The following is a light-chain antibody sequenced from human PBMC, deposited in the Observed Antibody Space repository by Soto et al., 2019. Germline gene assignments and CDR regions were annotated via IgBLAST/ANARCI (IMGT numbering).Light chain of an antibody. CDR2: SNN. CDR1: SSNIGSNT. V-gene: IGLV1-44*01. J-gene: IGLJ1*01. CDR3: AAWDDSLNGYV. Sequence: QSALTQPPSASGTPGQRVTISCSGSSSNIGSNTVNWYQQLPGTAPKLLIYSNNQRPSGVPDRFSGSKSGTSASLAISGLQSEDGADYYCAAWDDSLNGYVFGTGTKFTVL.